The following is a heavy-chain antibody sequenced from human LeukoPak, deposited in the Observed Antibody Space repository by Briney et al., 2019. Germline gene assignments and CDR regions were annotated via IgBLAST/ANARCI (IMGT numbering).Heavy chain of an antibody. Sequence: ASVKVSCKVSGYNLTELSMHWVRQAPGKGLEWMGGFDPEDGETIYARKFQGRVTMTEDTSTDTAYMELSSLRSEDTAVYYCATDSPRGYDSSGYYMDYWGQGTLVTVSS. CDR3: ATDSPRGYDSSGYYMDY. V-gene: IGHV1-24*01. D-gene: IGHD3-22*01. CDR2: FDPEDGET. J-gene: IGHJ4*02. CDR1: GYNLTELS.